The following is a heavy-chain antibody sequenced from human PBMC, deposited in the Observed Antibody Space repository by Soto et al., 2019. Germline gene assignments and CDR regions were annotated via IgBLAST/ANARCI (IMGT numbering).Heavy chain of an antibody. CDR1: GFTFDDYA. CDR3: EKAERDIDRDDAFDI. V-gene: IGHV3-9*01. CDR2: ISWNSGSI. Sequence: EVQLVESGGGLVQPGRSLRLSCAASGFTFDDYAMHWVRQAPGKGLEWVSGISWNSGSIGYADSVKGRFTISRDNAKNSLYLQMNSLRAEDTGVYYCEKAERDIDRDDAFDILGQGTMVTVSS. D-gene: IGHD2-15*01. J-gene: IGHJ3*02.